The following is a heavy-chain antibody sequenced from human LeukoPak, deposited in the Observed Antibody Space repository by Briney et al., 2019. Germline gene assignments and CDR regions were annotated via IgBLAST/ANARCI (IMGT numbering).Heavy chain of an antibody. J-gene: IGHJ4*02. CDR2: ISGSGDRT. D-gene: IGHD6-19*01. CDR1: GFTFSSFS. Sequence: GGSLRLFCAACGFTFSSFSMRCVPQAPGKGLEWVSGISGSGDRTHDADSVKGRFTISRDNSKNTVYLQMNSLRADDTAVYYGTNRRLRGWPFYYWGQGTLVTVSS. CDR3: TNRRLRGWPFYY. V-gene: IGHV3-23*01.